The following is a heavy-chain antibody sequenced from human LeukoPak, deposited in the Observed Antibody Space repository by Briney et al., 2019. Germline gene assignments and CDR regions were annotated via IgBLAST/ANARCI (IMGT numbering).Heavy chain of an antibody. J-gene: IGHJ4*02. CDR3: ARHGGGWEPILFDS. CDR2: ISYSGST. Sequence: SETLSLTCTVSGGSITSSNYYWGWIRQPPGKGLEWIGSISYSGSTYYNPSLKSRVIIYVDRSKNQFSLKLRSGTAADTAVYFCARHGGGWEPILFDSWGQGTLVTVSS. D-gene: IGHD1-26*01. V-gene: IGHV4-39*01. CDR1: GGSITSSNYY.